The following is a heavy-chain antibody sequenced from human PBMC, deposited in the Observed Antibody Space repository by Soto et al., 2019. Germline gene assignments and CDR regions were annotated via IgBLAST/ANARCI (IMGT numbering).Heavy chain of an antibody. Sequence: PSETLSLTCTVSGGSISSGDYYWSWIRQPPGKGLEWIGYIYYSGSTYYNPSLKSRVAISVDTSKNQFSLKLTSVTAADTAVYYCARDRYSSSWYVGAFDYWGQGTLVTVSS. V-gene: IGHV4-30-4*01. J-gene: IGHJ4*02. CDR3: ARDRYSSSWYVGAFDY. D-gene: IGHD6-13*01. CDR1: GGSISSGDYY. CDR2: IYYSGST.